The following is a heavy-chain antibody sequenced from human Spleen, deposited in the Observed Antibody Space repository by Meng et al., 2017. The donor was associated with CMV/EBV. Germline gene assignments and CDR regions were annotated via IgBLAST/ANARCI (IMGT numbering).Heavy chain of an antibody. CDR2: IYYSGST. CDR1: GGSISSSDYY. D-gene: IGHD6-13*01. CDR3: ARVRVRAGYSSSWYVDYFDY. V-gene: IGHV4-39*07. J-gene: IGHJ4*02. Sequence: SETLSLTCTVSGGSISSSDYYWGWIRQPPGKGLEWIGSIYYSGSTYYNPSLKSRVTISVDTSKNQFSLTLNSVTAADTAVYYCARVRVRAGYSSSWYVDYFDYWGQGTLVTVSS.